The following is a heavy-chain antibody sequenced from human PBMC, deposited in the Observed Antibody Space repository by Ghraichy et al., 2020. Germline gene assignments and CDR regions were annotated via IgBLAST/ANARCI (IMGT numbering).Heavy chain of an antibody. CDR2: IIPIFGTA. Sequence: SVKVSCKASGGTFSSYAISWVRQAPGQGLEWMGGIIPIFGTANYAQKFQGRVTITADESTSTAYMELSSLRSEDTAVYYCARAALVKVIISYYYYGMDVWGQGTTVTVSS. CDR1: GGTFSSYA. V-gene: IGHV1-69*13. CDR3: ARAALVKVIISYYYYGMDV. J-gene: IGHJ6*02. D-gene: IGHD3-3*01.